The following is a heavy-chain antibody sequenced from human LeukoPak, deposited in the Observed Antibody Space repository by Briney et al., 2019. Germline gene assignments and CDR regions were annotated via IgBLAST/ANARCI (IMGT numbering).Heavy chain of an antibody. J-gene: IGHJ4*02. Sequence: PGGSPRLSCAASGFTFSSYAMSWVRQAPGKGLEWVSAISGSGGSTYYADSVKGRFTISRDNSKNTLYLQMNSLRAEDTAVYYCAKDPRDYGDYGPFDYWGQGPLVTVSS. CDR2: ISGSGGST. V-gene: IGHV3-23*01. CDR1: GFTFSSYA. D-gene: IGHD4-17*01. CDR3: AKDPRDYGDYGPFDY.